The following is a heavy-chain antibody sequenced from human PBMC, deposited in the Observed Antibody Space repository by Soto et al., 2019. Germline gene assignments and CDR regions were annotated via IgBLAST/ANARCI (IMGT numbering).Heavy chain of an antibody. J-gene: IGHJ5*02. V-gene: IGHV1-8*01. CDR1: GYTFKNYD. CDR3: ARAPVYGGNGWLDP. D-gene: IGHD2-15*01. CDR2: MNPNSGNT. Sequence: QVQLVQSGAEVKRPGASVMVSCRATGYTFKNYDINWVRQATGQGLEWMGRMNPNSGNTGSAQKFQGRVTMTRNTSISTAYLELSSLRSEDTSVYYCARAPVYGGNGWLDPWGQGTLVTVSS.